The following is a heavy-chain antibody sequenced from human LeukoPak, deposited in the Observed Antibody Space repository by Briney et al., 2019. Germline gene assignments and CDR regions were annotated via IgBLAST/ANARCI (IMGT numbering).Heavy chain of an antibody. Sequence: PSETLSLTCIVSGGSINSYSWNWIRQSPGKGLEWVGYISHSGTTSYNSSLKSRVTISVDTSKNQLSLKLTSVTAADTAVYYCARWDDSAWGFGNWGPGTLVTVSS. CDR1: GGSINSYS. V-gene: IGHV4-59*08. J-gene: IGHJ4*02. D-gene: IGHD6-19*01. CDR2: ISHSGTT. CDR3: ARWDDSAWGFGN.